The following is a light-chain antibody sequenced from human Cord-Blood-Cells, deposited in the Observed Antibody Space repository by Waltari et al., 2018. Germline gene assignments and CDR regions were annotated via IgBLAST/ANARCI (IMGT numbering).Light chain of an antibody. Sequence: DIVMNPSPDPLAVSLGERAHLNWKSRHGVLSSSKNKTYLAWYHQQPGQPPKLHLYWESTRVSGVPARFSGSGSGRDFTPTISSLQAEGVAVYYCQQYYSTPMYTFGQGTKLEIK. J-gene: IGKJ2*01. CDR1: HGVLSSSKNKTY. CDR2: WES. V-gene: IGKV4-1*01. CDR3: QQYYSTPMYT.